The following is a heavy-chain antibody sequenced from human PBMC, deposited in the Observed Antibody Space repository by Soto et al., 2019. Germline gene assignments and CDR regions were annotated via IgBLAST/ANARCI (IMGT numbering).Heavy chain of an antibody. Sequence: QVQLVESGGGVVQPGRSLRLSCAASGFTFSSYGMHWVRQAPGKGLEWVAVISYDGSNKYYADSVKGRFTISRDNSKNTLYLQMNSLRAEDTAVYYCAKDLWVVVADTPPSYYYGMDVWGQGTTVTVSS. CDR2: ISYDGSNK. J-gene: IGHJ6*02. CDR3: AKDLWVVVADTPPSYYYGMDV. D-gene: IGHD2-15*01. CDR1: GFTFSSYG. V-gene: IGHV3-30*18.